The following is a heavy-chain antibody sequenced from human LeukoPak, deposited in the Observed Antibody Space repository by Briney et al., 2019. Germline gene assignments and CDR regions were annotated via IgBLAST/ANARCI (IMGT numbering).Heavy chain of an antibody. J-gene: IGHJ4*02. V-gene: IGHV3-9*01. CDR1: GFTFDDYA. D-gene: IGHD6-19*01. Sequence: GGSLRLSCAASGFTFDDYATHWVRQIPGKGLEWVSSITWNSGYIGYADSAKGRFTISRDNAKNSLYLQMNSLRLDDTAFYYCTRGTRNSGWYGEFDHWGQGTLVTVSS. CDR2: ITWNSGYI. CDR3: TRGTRNSGWYGEFDH.